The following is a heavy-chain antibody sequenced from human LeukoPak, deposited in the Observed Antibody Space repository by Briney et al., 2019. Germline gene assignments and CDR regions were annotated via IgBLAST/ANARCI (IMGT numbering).Heavy chain of an antibody. V-gene: IGHV3-23*01. CDR1: GFTFSSYA. CDR3: AKGNDFWSGYPSAY. J-gene: IGHJ4*02. Sequence: GGSLRLSCAASGFTFSSYAMSWVRQAPGKGLEWVSAISGSGGSTYYADSVKGRFTISRDNSKSTLYLQMNSLRAEDTAVYHCAKGNDFWSGYPSAYWGQGTLVTVSS. D-gene: IGHD3-3*01. CDR2: ISGSGGST.